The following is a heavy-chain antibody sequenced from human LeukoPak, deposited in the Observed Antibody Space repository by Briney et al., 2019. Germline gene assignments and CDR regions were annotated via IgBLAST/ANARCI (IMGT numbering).Heavy chain of an antibody. CDR1: GYTFTGYY. CDR3: ARDSSGWSALFDY. V-gene: IGHV1-2*02. CDR2: INPSSGGT. Sequence: ASVKVSCKASGYTFTGYYMHWVRQAPGQGLEWMGWINPSSGGTNYAQKFQGRVTMTRDTSISTAYMELSRLRSDDTAVYYCARDSSGWSALFDYWGQGTLVTVSS. D-gene: IGHD6-19*01. J-gene: IGHJ4*02.